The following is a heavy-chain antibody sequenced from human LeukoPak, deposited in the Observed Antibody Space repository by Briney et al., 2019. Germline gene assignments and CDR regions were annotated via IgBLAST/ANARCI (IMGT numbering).Heavy chain of an antibody. Sequence: GGSLRLSCAATGFTFSNYSMHWVLQTPGKGLEWVAVICYDGSKKYYADSVKGRFTISRDDSKKKIYQQMNSLRAEDTAVYYCAKEGAVRDYYYMDVWGKGITVTVSS. J-gene: IGHJ6*03. CDR2: ICYDGSKK. CDR1: GFTFSNYS. D-gene: IGHD4-23*01. V-gene: IGHV3-33*06. CDR3: AKEGAVRDYYYMDV.